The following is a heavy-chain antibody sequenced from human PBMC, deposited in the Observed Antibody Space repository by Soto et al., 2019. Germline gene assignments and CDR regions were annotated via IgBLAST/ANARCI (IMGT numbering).Heavy chain of an antibody. D-gene: IGHD2-21*01. CDR3: ARDSGRGSDGYNGYYSYGMDV. CDR1: GGTFSSYA. CDR2: IIPIFGTA. Sequence: GALVKVSCKASGGTFSSYAISWVRQAPGQGLEWMGGIIPIFGTANYAQKFQGRVTITADESTSTAYMELSSLRSEDTAVYYCARDSGRGSDGYNGYYSYGMDVWGQGTTVTVSS. J-gene: IGHJ6*02. V-gene: IGHV1-69*13.